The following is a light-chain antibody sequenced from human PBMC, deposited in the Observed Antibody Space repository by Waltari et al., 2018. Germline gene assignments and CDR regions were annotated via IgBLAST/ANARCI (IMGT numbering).Light chain of an antibody. CDR3: QSYDTSLSVV. J-gene: IGLJ3*02. V-gene: IGLV1-44*01. CDR1: ASNIGGNL. CDR2: RSD. Sequence: QSVLTQPPSASGTPGQRVTISCSGSASNIGGNLVNWYQQLPGKAPKLLTYRSDHRPSGVPDRFPGSKTGTSASLAITGLQAEDEADYYCQSYDTSLSVVFGGGTKLTVL.